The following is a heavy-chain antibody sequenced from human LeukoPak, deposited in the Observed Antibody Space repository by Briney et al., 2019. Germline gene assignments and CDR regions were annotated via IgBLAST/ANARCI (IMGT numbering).Heavy chain of an antibody. CDR1: GFTFSTYG. J-gene: IGHJ4*02. Sequence: GGSLRLSCAASGFTFSTYGMHWVRQAPGKGLEWVAIISFDGNNKYYADSVKGRFTISRDNSKNTLYLQMNSLRTEDTAVYYCAKEASSGSYSMDFWGQGTLVTVSS. D-gene: IGHD3-10*01. CDR2: ISFDGNNK. CDR3: AKEASSGSYSMDF. V-gene: IGHV3-30*18.